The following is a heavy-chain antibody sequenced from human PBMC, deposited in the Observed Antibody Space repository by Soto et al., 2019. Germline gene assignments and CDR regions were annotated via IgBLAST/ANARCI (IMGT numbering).Heavy chain of an antibody. CDR1: GGSFSGYY. Sequence: SEALSLTCAVYGGSFSGYYWSWIRQPPGKGLVWIGEINHSGSTNYNPSLKSRVTISVDTSKNQFSLKLSSVTAADTAVYYCARKDKYYDFWSGPWGQGTLVTVSS. CDR3: ARKDKYYDFWSGP. V-gene: IGHV4-34*01. CDR2: INHSGST. D-gene: IGHD3-3*01. J-gene: IGHJ4*02.